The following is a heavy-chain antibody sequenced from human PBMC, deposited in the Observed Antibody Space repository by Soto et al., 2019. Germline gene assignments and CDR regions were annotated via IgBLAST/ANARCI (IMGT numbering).Heavy chain of an antibody. CDR2: IDTYGSAT. CDR1: GFSLSGYW. Sequence: PGGSLRLSCAASGFSLSGYWMHWVRQAPGKGLVWVSRIDTYGSATKYADSVEGRFSISKDNAENTLYLQMNDLRADDTAIYYCVRVLKSIGWDNDVFDIWGQGTMVT. CDR3: VRVLKSIGWDNDVFDI. J-gene: IGHJ3*02. V-gene: IGHV3-74*01. D-gene: IGHD6-19*01.